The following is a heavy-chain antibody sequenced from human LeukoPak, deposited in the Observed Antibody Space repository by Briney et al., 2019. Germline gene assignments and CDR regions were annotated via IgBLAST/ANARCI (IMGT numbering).Heavy chain of an antibody. CDR1: GFTFSSYS. V-gene: IGHV3-21*04. D-gene: IGHD3-22*01. J-gene: IGHJ6*03. Sequence: GGSLRLSCAASGFTFSSYSMNWVRQAPGKGLEWVSSISSSSSYIYYADSVKGRFTISRDNSKNTLYLQMNSLRAEDTAVYYCAKLRGDYDTTGYYSNYYYMDVWGKGTTVTISS. CDR2: ISSSSSYI. CDR3: AKLRGDYDTTGYYSNYYYMDV.